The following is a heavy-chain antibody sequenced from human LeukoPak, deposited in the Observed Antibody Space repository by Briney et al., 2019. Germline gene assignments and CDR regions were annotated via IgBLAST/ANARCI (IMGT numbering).Heavy chain of an antibody. V-gene: IGHV1-46*01. Sequence: ASVKVSCKASGYTFTSYYKHWVRQAPGQGLEWMGIINPSGGSTSYAQKFQGRVTMTRDTSTSTVYMELSSLRSEDTAVYYCASVGSGSYHLSPGDYWGQGTLVTVSS. J-gene: IGHJ4*02. D-gene: IGHD1-26*01. CDR1: GYTFTSYY. CDR2: INPSGGST. CDR3: ASVGSGSYHLSPGDY.